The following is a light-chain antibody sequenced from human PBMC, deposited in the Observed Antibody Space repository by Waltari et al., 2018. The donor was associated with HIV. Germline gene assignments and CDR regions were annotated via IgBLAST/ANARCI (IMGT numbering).Light chain of an antibody. J-gene: IGLJ2*01. CDR1: SSNIGAGYD. Sequence: QSVLTQPPSVSGAPGQRVTISCTGSSSNIGAGYDVHWYQQLPGTAPTLLIYRTNNRPSGVPDRFSGSKSGTSASLAITGLQAEDEAEYYCQSYDSSLSGWVVFGGGTKVTVL. CDR2: RTN. V-gene: IGLV1-40*01. CDR3: QSYDSSLSGWVV.